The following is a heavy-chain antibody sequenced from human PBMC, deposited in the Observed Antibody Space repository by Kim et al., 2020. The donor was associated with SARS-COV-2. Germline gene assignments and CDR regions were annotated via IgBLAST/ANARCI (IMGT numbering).Heavy chain of an antibody. CDR2: IYSGGST. J-gene: IGHJ6*02. D-gene: IGHD3-10*01. CDR3: ARVLLWFGDNGMDV. Sequence: GGSLRLSCAASGFTVSSNYMSWVRQAAGKGLEWVSVIYSGGSTYYADSVKGRFTISRDNSKNTLYLQMNSLRAEDTAVYYCARVLLWFGDNGMDVWGQGTTVTVSS. V-gene: IGHV3-66*01. CDR1: GFTVSSNY.